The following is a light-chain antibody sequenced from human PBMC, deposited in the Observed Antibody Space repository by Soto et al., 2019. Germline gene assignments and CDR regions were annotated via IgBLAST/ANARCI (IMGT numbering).Light chain of an antibody. V-gene: IGKV3-20*01. CDR3: QQTYTFPWT. J-gene: IGKJ1*01. Sequence: EIVLTQSPGTLSLSPGERATLSCRASQIVSTTYLAWYQQKPGQAPRLLIYGSSSRAPGIPDRFSGSGSGTDFTLTISRLEPEDFAVYYCQQTYTFPWTFGQGTRVDIK. CDR1: QIVSTTY. CDR2: GSS.